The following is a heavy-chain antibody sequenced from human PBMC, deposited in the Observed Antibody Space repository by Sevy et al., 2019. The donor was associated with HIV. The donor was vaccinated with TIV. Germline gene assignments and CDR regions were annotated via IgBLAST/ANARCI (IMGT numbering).Heavy chain of an antibody. CDR2: IRSRVNSNAP. Sequence: GGSLRLSCAASRFTFSGSAMHWVRQASGKGLEWVGRIRSRVNSNAPAYAASGKGRSTISRDDSENTAFLQRSSLKTEDTAVYYCTASMKTDVLRYFDWLEEPPFDHWGQGTLVTVSS. V-gene: IGHV3-73*01. D-gene: IGHD3-9*01. CDR3: TASMKTDVLRYFDWLEEPPFDH. J-gene: IGHJ4*02. CDR1: RFTFSGSA.